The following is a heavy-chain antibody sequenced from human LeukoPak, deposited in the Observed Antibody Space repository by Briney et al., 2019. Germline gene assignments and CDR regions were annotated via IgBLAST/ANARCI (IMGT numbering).Heavy chain of an antibody. J-gene: IGHJ5*02. CDR1: GYTFTSYA. CDR2: INAGNGNT. V-gene: IGHV1-3*01. CDR3: ARRITMVRGVMGSWFDP. D-gene: IGHD3-10*01. Sequence: ASVKVSCKASGYTFTSYAMHWVRQAPGQRLEWMGWINAGNGNTKYSQKFQGRVTITRDTSASTAYMELSSLRSEDTAVYYCARRITMVRGVMGSWFDPWGQGTLVTVSS.